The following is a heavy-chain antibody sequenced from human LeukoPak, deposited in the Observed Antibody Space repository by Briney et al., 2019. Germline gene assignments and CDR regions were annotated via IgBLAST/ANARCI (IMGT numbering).Heavy chain of an antibody. D-gene: IGHD1-1*01. CDR2: IYYSGST. CDR1: GGSISNDY. J-gene: IGHJ5*01. Sequence: SETLSLTCSVSGGSISNDYWSWIRLHPGKGLEWIGYIYYSGSTNYNPSLSNRVTISVDTSKNQFSLRLSSVTAADTAMYYCARDSTGNNWFDPWGQGNLVTVSS. CDR3: ARDSTGNNWFDP. V-gene: IGHV4-59*01.